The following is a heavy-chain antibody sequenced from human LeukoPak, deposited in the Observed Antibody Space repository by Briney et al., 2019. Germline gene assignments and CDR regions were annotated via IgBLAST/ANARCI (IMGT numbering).Heavy chain of an antibody. D-gene: IGHD6-13*01. Sequence: SETLSLTCTVSGGSISSYYWSWIRQPPGKGLEWIGYIYYSGSTNYNPSLKSRVTISVDTSKNQFSLKLSSVTAADTAVYYCARDRLSSSWYDYWGQGTLVTVSS. J-gene: IGHJ4*02. CDR1: GGSISSYY. V-gene: IGHV4-59*01. CDR3: ARDRLSSSWYDY. CDR2: IYYSGST.